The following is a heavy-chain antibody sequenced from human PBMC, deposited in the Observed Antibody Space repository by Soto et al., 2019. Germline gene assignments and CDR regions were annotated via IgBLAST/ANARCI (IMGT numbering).Heavy chain of an antibody. CDR3: ARGDPYSDTLRNDAFDI. V-gene: IGHV3-64*01. D-gene: IGHD5-18*01. CDR1: GFTFSSYA. CDR2: IGSDGGNT. J-gene: IGHJ3*02. Sequence: EVQLVESGGGLVQPGGSLRLSCAASGFTFSSYAMHWVRQAPGKGLEYVSAIGSDGGNTYYANSVKDRFTISRDNSKNTLYLQMGSLRTEDMAVYYCARGDPYSDTLRNDAFDIWAKGQWSPSLQ.